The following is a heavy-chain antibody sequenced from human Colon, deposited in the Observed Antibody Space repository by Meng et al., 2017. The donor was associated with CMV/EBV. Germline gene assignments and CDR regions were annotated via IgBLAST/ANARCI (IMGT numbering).Heavy chain of an antibody. CDR1: GDSVSSNSAA. CDR3: ARGGKYTSGSYFDP. CDR2: TYYRSQWYN. D-gene: IGHD6-19*01. J-gene: IGHJ5*02. Sequence: GPGRSKPPQTLSLHWATAGDSVSSNSAAWNWIRQSPSRGLEWLGRTYYRSQWYNEYAVSVRSRITINPDTAKNQFSLQLNSVTPEDTAVYYCARGGKYTSGSYFDPWGQGTLVTVSS. V-gene: IGHV6-1*01.